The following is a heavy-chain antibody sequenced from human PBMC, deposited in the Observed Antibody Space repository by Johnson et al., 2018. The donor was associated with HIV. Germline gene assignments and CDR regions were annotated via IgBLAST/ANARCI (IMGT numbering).Heavy chain of an antibody. J-gene: IGHJ3*02. D-gene: IGHD6-13*01. CDR1: GFTFSNYG. V-gene: IGHV3-30*18. CDR3: AKDQWSSSWTNDAFDI. CDR2: ISFAGMKK. Sequence: HLVESGGGVVQPGRSLRLSCAASGFTFSNYGMAWVRQAPGKGLEWVAVISFAGMKKHYADSVRGRFTISRDNSKNTLYLQMNSLRAEDTAVYYCAKDQWSSSWTNDAFDIWGQGTMVTVSS.